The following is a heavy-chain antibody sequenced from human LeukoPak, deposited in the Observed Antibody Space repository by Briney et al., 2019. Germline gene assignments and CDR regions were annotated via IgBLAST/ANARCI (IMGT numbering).Heavy chain of an antibody. CDR3: ARVSVGDWFDP. V-gene: IGHV4-59*01. D-gene: IGHD2-2*01. CDR2: IYYGGST. Sequence: SETLSLTCTVSGGSLIPYYWSWIRQPPGKGLEWIGYIYYGGSTNYNPSLKSRVTISVDTSKNQFSLKLSSVTAADTAVYYCARVSVGDWFDPWGQGTLVTVSS. J-gene: IGHJ5*02. CDR1: GGSLIPYY.